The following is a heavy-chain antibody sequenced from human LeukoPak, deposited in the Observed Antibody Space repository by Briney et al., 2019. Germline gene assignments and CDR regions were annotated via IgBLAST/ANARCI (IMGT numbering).Heavy chain of an antibody. CDR1: GFTFSSYW. V-gene: IGHV3-7*04. CDR2: IKEDGSEKK. D-gene: IGHD2-21*01. J-gene: IGHJ4*02. Sequence: PAGSLRLSCAASGFTFSSYWMSWVRQAPGKGLEWVANIKEDGSEKKYYEDSVKGPFTISRDNTKKSLYLQMNSLRAEDTAMYYCARGAYRYEYWGQGTLVTVSS. CDR3: ARGAYRYEY.